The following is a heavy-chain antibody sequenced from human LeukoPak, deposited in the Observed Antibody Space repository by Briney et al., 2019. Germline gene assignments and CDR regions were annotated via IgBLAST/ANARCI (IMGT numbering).Heavy chain of an antibody. CDR2: IGRSSSPI. CDR3: AKDRTVGASYWYFDL. D-gene: IGHD1-26*01. V-gene: IGHV3-48*01. J-gene: IGHJ2*01. CDR1: GFTFSTYS. Sequence: GGSLRLSCAASGFTFSTYSMNWVRQAPGKGLEWVSYIGRSSSPIYYADSVKGRFTISRDSSKNTLFLHMNTLRAEDTAIYYCAKDRTVGASYWYFDLWGRGTLVTVSS.